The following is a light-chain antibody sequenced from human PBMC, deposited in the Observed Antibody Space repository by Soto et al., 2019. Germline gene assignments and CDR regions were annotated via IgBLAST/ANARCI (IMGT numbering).Light chain of an antibody. CDR2: GAS. CDR3: QPYNNWPPWK. V-gene: IGKV3-15*01. CDR1: QSVSSN. J-gene: IGKJ1*01. Sequence: EIVMTQSPATLSVSPGERATLSSRASQSVSSNLAWYQQKPGQAPRLLIYGASTRATGIPARFSGSGSGTEFTLTIRRLQSEDFAVYYCQPYNNWPPWKFGQGAKVDIK.